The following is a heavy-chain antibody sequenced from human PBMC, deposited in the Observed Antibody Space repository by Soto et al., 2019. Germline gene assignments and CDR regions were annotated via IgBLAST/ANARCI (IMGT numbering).Heavy chain of an antibody. CDR1: GFTFSNYP. CDR3: ARGPYSNYFDY. V-gene: IGHV3-23*01. CDR2: ITGSGGST. D-gene: IGHD4-4*01. Sequence: GGSLRLSCAASGFTFSNYPMNWVRQAPGQGLEWVSDITGSGGSTYYADSVKGRFIISRDNSKNTLYLQMSSLRAEDTAVYYCARGPYSNYFDYWGQGTLVTVSS. J-gene: IGHJ4*02.